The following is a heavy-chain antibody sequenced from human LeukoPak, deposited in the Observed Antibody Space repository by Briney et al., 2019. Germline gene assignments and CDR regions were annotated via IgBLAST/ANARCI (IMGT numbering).Heavy chain of an antibody. Sequence: GASVKVSCKASGYTFNTYDINWVRQATGQGLEWMGWMNPNSGNTGYAKKFQGRVTMTRDTSTSTAYMDLTSLRSEDTAVYYCARGSPSCSSASCYNYWGQGTPVTVFS. CDR2: MNPNSGNT. D-gene: IGHD2-2*02. CDR3: ARGSPSCSSASCYNY. V-gene: IGHV1-8*01. J-gene: IGHJ4*02. CDR1: GYTFNTYD.